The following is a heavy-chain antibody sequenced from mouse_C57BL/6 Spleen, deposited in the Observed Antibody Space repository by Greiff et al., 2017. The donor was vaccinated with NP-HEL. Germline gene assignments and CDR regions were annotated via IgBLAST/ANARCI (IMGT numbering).Heavy chain of an antibody. Sequence: VQLQQSGAELVRPGTSVKLSCKASGYTFTSYLMHWVKQRPGQGLEWIGVIDPSDSYTNYNQKFKGKATLTVDTSSSTAYMQLSSLTSEDSAVYKGARRYPLPYYYAMDYWGQGTSVTVSS. CDR2: IDPSDSYT. CDR3: ARRYPLPYYYAMDY. V-gene: IGHV1-59*01. D-gene: IGHD2-12*01. CDR1: GYTFTSYL. J-gene: IGHJ4*01.